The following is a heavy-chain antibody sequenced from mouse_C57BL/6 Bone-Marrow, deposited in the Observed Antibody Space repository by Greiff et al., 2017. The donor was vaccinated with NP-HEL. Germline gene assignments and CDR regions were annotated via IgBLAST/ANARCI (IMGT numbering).Heavy chain of an antibody. V-gene: IGHV1-81*01. CDR3: ASYGNMYYFDY. Sequence: VQRVESGAELARPGASVKLSCKASGYTFTSYGISWVKQRTGQGLEWIGEIYPRSGNTYYNEKFKGKATLTADKSSSTAYMELRSLTSEDSAVYFCASYGNMYYFDYWGQGTTLTVSS. CDR1: GYTFTSYG. J-gene: IGHJ2*01. CDR2: IYPRSGNT. D-gene: IGHD2-1*01.